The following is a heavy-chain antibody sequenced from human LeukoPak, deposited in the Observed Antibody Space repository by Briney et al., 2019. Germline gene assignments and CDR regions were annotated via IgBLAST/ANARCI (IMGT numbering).Heavy chain of an antibody. CDR3: ARAPASALWFGEFTVGFDP. Sequence: SETLSLTCTVSGGSISSYYWSWIRQPPGKGLEWIGYIYYSGSTNYNPSLKSRVTISVDTSKNQFSLKLSSVTAADTAVYYRARAPASALWFGEFTVGFDPWGQGTLVTVSS. J-gene: IGHJ5*02. V-gene: IGHV4-59*01. D-gene: IGHD3-10*01. CDR2: IYYSGST. CDR1: GGSISSYY.